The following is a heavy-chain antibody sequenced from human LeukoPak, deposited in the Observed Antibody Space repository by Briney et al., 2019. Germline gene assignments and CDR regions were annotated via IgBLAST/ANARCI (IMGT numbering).Heavy chain of an antibody. J-gene: IGHJ4*02. CDR3: AREGSGWYGNFDY. CDR2: INPDSGGT. CDR1: AYTFTGYY. V-gene: IGHV1-2*02. Sequence: ASVKVSCKASAYTFTGYYMHWVRQAPGQGLEWMGWINPDSGGTIYAQKFQGRVTMTRDTSISTAYMEVSRLRSDDTAVYYCAREGSGWYGNFDYWGQGTLVTVSS. D-gene: IGHD6-19*01.